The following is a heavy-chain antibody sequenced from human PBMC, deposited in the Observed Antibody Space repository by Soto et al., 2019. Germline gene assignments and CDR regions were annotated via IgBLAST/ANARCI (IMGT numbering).Heavy chain of an antibody. CDR1: GFSFSSYW. CDR3: ARVRQGAWYFYL. D-gene: IGHD3-16*01. V-gene: IGHV3-74*01. Sequence: EVQLVESGGGVVQPGGSLRLSCAASGFSFSSYWMHWVSQAPGKGLVWVAGIKTDGSKKTYADSVKGRFTISRDNANNTLYLQMNTLRAEDTAVSYCARVRQGAWYFYLWSRGTLFSVSS. CDR2: IKTDGSKK. J-gene: IGHJ2*01.